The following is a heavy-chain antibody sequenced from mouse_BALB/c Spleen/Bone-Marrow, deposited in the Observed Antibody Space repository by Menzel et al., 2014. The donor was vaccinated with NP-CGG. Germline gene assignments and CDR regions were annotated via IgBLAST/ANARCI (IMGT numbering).Heavy chain of an antibody. D-gene: IGHD2-1*01. J-gene: IGHJ3*01. V-gene: IGHV1-69*01. Sequence: QVQQLESGAEIVMRGASVKMSCNPSGYTFTAYWIHWVKQRPGQGLEWIGALDTSDSYISYIQQFKGKATSTEDEAYSTAYMQLNSMTSEDSEVYYCARKKRNYGNYYWFPYWGQGTLVTVS. CDR1: GYTFTAYW. CDR3: ARKKRNYGNYYWFPY. CDR2: LDTSDSYI.